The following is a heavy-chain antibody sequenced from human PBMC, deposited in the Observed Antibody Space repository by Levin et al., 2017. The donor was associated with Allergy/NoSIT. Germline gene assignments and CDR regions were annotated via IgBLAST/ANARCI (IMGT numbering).Heavy chain of an antibody. J-gene: IGHJ4*02. D-gene: IGHD3-22*01. CDR2: ISSSSSYI. Sequence: GGSLRLSCAASGFTFSSYSMNWVRQAPGKGLEWVSSISSSSSYIYYADSVKGRFTISRDNAKNSLYLQMNSLRAEDTAVYYCARVAETYYYDSSGYYGFDYWGQGTLVTVSS. CDR1: GFTFSSYS. V-gene: IGHV3-21*01. CDR3: ARVAETYYYDSSGYYGFDY.